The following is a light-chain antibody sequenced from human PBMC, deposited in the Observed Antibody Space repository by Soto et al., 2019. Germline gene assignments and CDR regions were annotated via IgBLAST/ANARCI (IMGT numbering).Light chain of an antibody. Sequence: QSALTQPPSVSGSPGQSVTISCTGTSSDVGSYNRVSWYQQPPGTAPKLMIYEVSNRPSGVPDRFSGSKSGNTASLTISGLQAEDEAAYYCSLYTSSSLYVFGTGTKVTVL. CDR3: SLYTSSSLYV. V-gene: IGLV2-18*01. CDR2: EVS. CDR1: SSDVGSYNR. J-gene: IGLJ1*01.